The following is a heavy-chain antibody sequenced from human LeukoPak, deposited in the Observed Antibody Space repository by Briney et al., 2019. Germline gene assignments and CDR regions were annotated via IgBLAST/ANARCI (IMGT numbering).Heavy chain of an antibody. D-gene: IGHD6-19*01. CDR3: AKDLIAVGSHPSEGYGVDV. V-gene: IGHV3-30*18. CDR2: ISYDGSNK. CDR1: EFTFSSYG. J-gene: IGHJ6*02. Sequence: GGSLRLSCAASEFTFSSYGMHWVRQAPGKGLEWVAVISYDGSNKYYADSVKGRFTISRDNSKNTLYLQMNSLRAEDTAVYYCAKDLIAVGSHPSEGYGVDVWGQGTTVTVSS.